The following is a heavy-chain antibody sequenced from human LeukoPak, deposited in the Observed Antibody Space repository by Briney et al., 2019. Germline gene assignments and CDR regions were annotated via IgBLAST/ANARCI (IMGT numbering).Heavy chain of an antibody. CDR3: ARDVATSGWATFY. CDR2: ITSSGSSI. Sequence: GGSLRLSCAASGFTFSSYAMSWVRQAPGKGLEWVSYITSSGSSIYYADSVKGRFTISRDNAKNSLYLQMNSLRAEDTAVYYCARDVATSGWATFYWGPGTLVTVSS. V-gene: IGHV3-48*01. CDR1: GFTFSSYA. J-gene: IGHJ4*02. D-gene: IGHD6-19*01.